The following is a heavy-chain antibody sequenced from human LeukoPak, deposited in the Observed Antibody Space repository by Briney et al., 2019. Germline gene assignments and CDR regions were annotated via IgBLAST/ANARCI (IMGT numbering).Heavy chain of an antibody. CDR2: ISPDGSTT. V-gene: IGHV3-74*01. J-gene: IGHJ4*02. D-gene: IGHD5/OR15-5a*01. Sequence: GGSLRLSCAVPGFTFSSRWWHLVRQAPGKGLVWASVISPDGSTTNYAEPVKGRFTISRDNAKNTLYLQMNSLTAGDTGVYYCVSAKGINVSVDYWGQGTLVTVSS. CDR3: VSAKGINVSVDY. CDR1: GFTFSSRW.